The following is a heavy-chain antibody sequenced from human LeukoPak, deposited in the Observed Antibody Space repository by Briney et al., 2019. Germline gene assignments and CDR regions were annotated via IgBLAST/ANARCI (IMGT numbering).Heavy chain of an antibody. Sequence: SETLSLTCTVSGGSISSSSYYWGWIRQPPGKGLEWIGEINHSGSTNYNPSLKSRVTISVDTSKNQFSLKLSSVTAADTAVYYCARGHRDGYNLGYWGQGTLVTVSS. D-gene: IGHD5-24*01. CDR1: GGSISSSSYY. CDR3: ARGHRDGYNLGY. V-gene: IGHV4-39*07. CDR2: INHSGST. J-gene: IGHJ4*02.